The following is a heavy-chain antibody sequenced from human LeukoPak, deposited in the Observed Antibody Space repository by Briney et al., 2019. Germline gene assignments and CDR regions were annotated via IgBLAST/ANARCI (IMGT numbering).Heavy chain of an antibody. CDR1: GFTFSSYW. J-gene: IGHJ6*03. CDR3: ARGPENMDV. Sequence: GGSLILSCAASGFTFSSYWMSWVRQAPGKGLEWVANIKQDGSEKYYVDSVKGRFTISRDNDKDSLYLQMNSLRAEDTAVYYCARGPENMDVWGKGTTVTVSS. V-gene: IGHV3-7*01. CDR2: IKQDGSEK.